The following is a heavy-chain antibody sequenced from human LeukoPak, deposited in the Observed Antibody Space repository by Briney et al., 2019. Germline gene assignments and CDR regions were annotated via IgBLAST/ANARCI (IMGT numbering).Heavy chain of an antibody. CDR1: GDSISSSS. J-gene: IGHJ5*02. CDR2: ISNNGKT. D-gene: IGHD3-16*01. Sequence: SETLSLTCTVSGDSISSSSWTWIRQSPGKGLESLGFISNNGKTKYKSSFEGRVSMSLDTSKSQFSLKLASVTAADTGIYYCARAGNYDSLGEDGNWFDPLGQGTLGPVSS. CDR3: ARAGNYDSLGEDGNWFDP. V-gene: IGHV4-59*08.